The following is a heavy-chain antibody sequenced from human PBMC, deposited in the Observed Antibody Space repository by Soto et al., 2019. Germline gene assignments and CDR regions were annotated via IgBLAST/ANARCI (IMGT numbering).Heavy chain of an antibody. CDR2: ITGSGGST. D-gene: IGHD6-19*01. CDR1: GFTFSKNA. CDR3: AKAFAQWHTLALDN. V-gene: IGHV3-23*01. J-gene: IGHJ4*02. Sequence: VGSLRLSCAASGFTFSKNAVSWVRQAPGKGLEWVSGITGSGGSTYYADSVKGRFTISRDNSRDTVFLHMNSLRAEDTAVYYCAKAFAQWHTLALDNWGQGTLVTVSS.